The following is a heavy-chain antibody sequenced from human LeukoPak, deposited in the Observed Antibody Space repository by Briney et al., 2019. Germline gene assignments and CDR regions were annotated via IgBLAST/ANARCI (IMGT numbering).Heavy chain of an antibody. CDR2: ISAYNGNK. Sequence: GASVKVSCKASGYTFTSYGISWVRQAPGQGLEGMGCISAYNGNKNYAQKLQGRVTMTTDTSTSTAYMELRSLRSDDTAVYYCARLSMGYFDYWGQGTLVTVSS. CDR3: ARLSMGYFDY. D-gene: IGHD1-26*01. V-gene: IGHV1-18*01. CDR1: GYTFTSYG. J-gene: IGHJ4*02.